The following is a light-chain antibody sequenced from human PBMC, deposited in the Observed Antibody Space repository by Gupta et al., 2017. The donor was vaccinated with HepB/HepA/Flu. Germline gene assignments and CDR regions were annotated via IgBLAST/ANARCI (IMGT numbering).Light chain of an antibody. Sequence: QSALTQPASVSGSPGQSITISCTVTSSDVGGYNYVSWYQQHPGKAPKLMIYDVSNRPSGVSNRFSGSKSGNTASLTTSGLQAEDEADYYCSSYTSSSTLVVFGGGTKLTVL. CDR3: SSYTSSSTLVV. CDR1: SSDVGGYNY. J-gene: IGLJ2*01. V-gene: IGLV2-14*03. CDR2: DVS.